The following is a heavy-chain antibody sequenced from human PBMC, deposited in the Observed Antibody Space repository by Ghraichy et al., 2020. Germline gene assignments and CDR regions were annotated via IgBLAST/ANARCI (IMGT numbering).Heavy chain of an antibody. V-gene: IGHV2-5*01. CDR1: GFSLSTGGVG. Sequence: SGPTLVKPTQTLTLTCTFSGFSLSTGGVGVGWIRQPPGKALEWLALIYWNDDKRYSPSLKSRLTITKDTSKNQVVLTMTNMDPVDTATYYCALGGPYYYDSSGYYPYFDYWGQGTLVTVSS. CDR2: IYWNDDK. J-gene: IGHJ4*02. D-gene: IGHD3-22*01. CDR3: ALGGPYYYDSSGYYPYFDY.